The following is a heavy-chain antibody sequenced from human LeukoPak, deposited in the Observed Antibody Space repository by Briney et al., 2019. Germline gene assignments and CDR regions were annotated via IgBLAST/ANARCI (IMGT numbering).Heavy chain of an antibody. CDR3: ARPQYYYGSVPYFDY. V-gene: IGHV1-46*01. J-gene: IGHJ4*02. D-gene: IGHD3-10*01. CDR2: INPSGGST. Sequence: ASVKVSCKASGYTFTSYYMHWVRQAPGQGLEWMGIINPSGGSTSYAQKFQGRVTMTTDTSTSTAYMELRSLRSDDTAVYYCARPQYYYGSVPYFDYWGQGTLVTVSS. CDR1: GYTFTSYY.